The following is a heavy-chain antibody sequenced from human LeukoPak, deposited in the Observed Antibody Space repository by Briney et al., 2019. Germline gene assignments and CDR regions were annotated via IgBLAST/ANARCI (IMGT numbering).Heavy chain of an antibody. D-gene: IGHD6-6*01. V-gene: IGHV4-61*05. Sequence: SETLSLTCTVSGGSISSSSYYWGWIRQPPGKGLEWIGYIYYSGSTNYNPSLKSRVTISVDTSKNQFSLKLSSVTAADTAVYYCASRGSSSSSTAGRDYWGQGTLVTVSS. CDR3: ASRGSSSSSTAGRDY. J-gene: IGHJ4*02. CDR1: GGSISSSSYY. CDR2: IYYSGST.